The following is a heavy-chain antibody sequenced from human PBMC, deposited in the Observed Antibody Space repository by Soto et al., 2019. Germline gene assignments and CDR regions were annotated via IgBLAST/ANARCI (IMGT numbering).Heavy chain of an antibody. CDR3: AGAPHPSGFDI. Sequence: GGSLRLACAASGSTFSDYGMHWVRQAPGKGLEWVAVIWYDGSEKYYLDSVKGRFTISRDNSKKMLYLQMNSLRVEDTAVYYCAGAPHPSGFDIWAQGTMVTVSS. V-gene: IGHV3-33*01. CDR1: GSTFSDYG. CDR2: IWYDGSEK. D-gene: IGHD6-25*01. J-gene: IGHJ3*02.